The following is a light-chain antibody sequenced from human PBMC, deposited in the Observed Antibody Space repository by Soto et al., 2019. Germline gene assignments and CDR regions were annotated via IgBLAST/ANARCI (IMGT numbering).Light chain of an antibody. CDR2: TNS. CDR3: ATWDDNVKGPV. Sequence: QSVLTQPPSASGPPGQRVTISCSGRASNIGSNFVSWYQVVPGTAPKLLIYTNSHRPSGVPDRFSGSRSGTSASLDISGLQSDDEDDYFCATWDDNVKGPVFGGGTTLTVL. V-gene: IGLV1-44*01. CDR1: ASNIGSNF. J-gene: IGLJ2*01.